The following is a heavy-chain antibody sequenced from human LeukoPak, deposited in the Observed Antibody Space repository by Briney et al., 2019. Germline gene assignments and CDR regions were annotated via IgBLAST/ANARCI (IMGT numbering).Heavy chain of an antibody. Sequence: ASVKVSCKASGYTFTDYYIHWVRQAPRQGLEWMGWINPNSGGTSYAQKFQGRVTMTRDMSTSTVYMELSSLRSEDTAVYYCARTRLGIVGATFDYWGQGTLVTVSS. J-gene: IGHJ4*02. CDR1: GYTFTDYY. D-gene: IGHD1-26*01. V-gene: IGHV1-2*02. CDR2: INPNSGGT. CDR3: ARTRLGIVGATFDY.